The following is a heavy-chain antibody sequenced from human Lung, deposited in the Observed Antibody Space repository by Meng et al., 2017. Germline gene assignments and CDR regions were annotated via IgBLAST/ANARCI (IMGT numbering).Heavy chain of an antibody. CDR2: INNSGST. D-gene: IGHD4-11*01. CDR3: ARGPTTMADDFDY. V-gene: IGHV4-34*01. Sequence: LQHGAAGLWQTSETLSLTGVVSGGSFGDYYWGWIRQPPEKGLEWIGEINNSGSTNYNPSLESRATISVDTSQNNLSLKLSSVTAADSAVYYCARGPTTMADDFDYWGQGTLVTVSS. CDR1: GGSFGDYY. J-gene: IGHJ4*02.